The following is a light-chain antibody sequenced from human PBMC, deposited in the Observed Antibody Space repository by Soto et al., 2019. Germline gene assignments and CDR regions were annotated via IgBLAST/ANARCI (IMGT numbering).Light chain of an antibody. J-gene: IGKJ5*01. V-gene: IGKV3-15*01. Sequence: EIVMTQSPATLSVSPGERATLSCRASQSVSSNLAWYQQKPGQAPRLLIYGASTRATGIPARFSGSGSGTEFTLNIRSLQSEDFAVYHCQQYNNWPPYTFGQGTRLEIK. CDR1: QSVSSN. CDR3: QQYNNWPPYT. CDR2: GAS.